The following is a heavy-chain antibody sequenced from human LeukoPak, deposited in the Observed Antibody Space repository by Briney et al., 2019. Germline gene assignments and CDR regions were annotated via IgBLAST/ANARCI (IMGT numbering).Heavy chain of an antibody. CDR3: TKDPNGDYVGAFDP. D-gene: IGHD4-17*01. CDR1: GFTFSSYA. Sequence: QTGGSLRLSCAASGFTFSSYAMCWVRQAPGKGLEWVSSITGSHGPTYNTDSVKGRFTISRDNSQNTLYLQMNSLRAEDTAVYYCTKDPNGDYVGAFDPWGQGTLVTVSS. V-gene: IGHV3-23*01. CDR2: ITGSHGPT. J-gene: IGHJ5*02.